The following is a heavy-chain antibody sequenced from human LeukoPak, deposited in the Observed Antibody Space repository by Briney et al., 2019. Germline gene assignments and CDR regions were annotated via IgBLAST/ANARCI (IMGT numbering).Heavy chain of an antibody. CDR2: ISSSSSPI. J-gene: IGHJ4*02. V-gene: IGHV3-48*01. D-gene: IGHD4-17*01. CDR1: GFTFSSYS. CDR3: AKDRGVYYGDYPLDY. Sequence: TGGSLRLSCAASGFTFSSYSMNWVRQAPGKGLEWLSYISSSSSPIYYADSVKGRFTISRDNSKNTLYLQMNSLRAEDTAVYYCAKDRGVYYGDYPLDYWGQGTLVTVSS.